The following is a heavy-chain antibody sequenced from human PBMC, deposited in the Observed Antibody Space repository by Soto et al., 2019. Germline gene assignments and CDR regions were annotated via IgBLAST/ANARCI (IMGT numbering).Heavy chain of an antibody. CDR2: ISYDGSSE. D-gene: IGHD6-19*01. CDR1: GFSFRTYP. J-gene: IGHJ4*02. Sequence: SLILSCVDSGFSFRTYPMHWVRQAPGKGLEWVALISYDGSSEAYGESVRDRFTVSRDNSKNTLYLQLNSLRPEDTAVYYCATSSGYLNYFDPWGQGALVTVSS. CDR3: ATSSGYLNYFDP. V-gene: IGHV3-30-3*01.